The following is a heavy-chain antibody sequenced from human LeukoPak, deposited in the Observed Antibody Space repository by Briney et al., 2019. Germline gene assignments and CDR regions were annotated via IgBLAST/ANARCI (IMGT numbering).Heavy chain of an antibody. CDR2: IIPIFGTA. CDR1: EATFSSYA. J-gene: IGHJ4*02. CDR3: ARSPRYTAMVPDY. V-gene: IGHV1-69*01. D-gene: IGHD5-18*01. Sequence: GSSVKFSCTASEATFSSYAISWVRQAPGQVLELLGGIIPIFGTANYAQKFQGRVTITADESTSTAYMELSSLRSEDTAVYYCARSPRYTAMVPDYWGQGTLVTVSS.